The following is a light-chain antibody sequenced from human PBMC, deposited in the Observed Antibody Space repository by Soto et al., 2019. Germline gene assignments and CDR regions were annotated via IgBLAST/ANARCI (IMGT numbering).Light chain of an antibody. CDR1: QSISSW. Sequence: DIQMTQSRSTLSASVGDRVTSTCRVSQSISSWLAWYQQKPGKAPKLLIYKASTLKSGVPSRFSGSGSGTEFTLTISSLQPDDFATYYCQHYNSYSEAFGQGTKVDIK. CDR3: QHYNSYSEA. CDR2: KAS. J-gene: IGKJ1*01. V-gene: IGKV1-5*03.